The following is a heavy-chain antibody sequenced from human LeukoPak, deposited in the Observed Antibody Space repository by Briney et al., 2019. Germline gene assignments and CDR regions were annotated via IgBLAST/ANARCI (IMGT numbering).Heavy chain of an antibody. Sequence: PSETLSLTCTVSGGSISSGDYYWSWIRQPPGKGLEWIGYIYYSGSTYYNPSLKSRVTISVATSKNQFSLKLSSVTAADTAVYYCARVDSSSWRPMKFDYWGQGTLVTVSS. CDR2: IYYSGST. CDR1: GGSISSGDYY. CDR3: ARVDSSSWRPMKFDY. D-gene: IGHD6-13*01. J-gene: IGHJ4*02. V-gene: IGHV4-30-4*08.